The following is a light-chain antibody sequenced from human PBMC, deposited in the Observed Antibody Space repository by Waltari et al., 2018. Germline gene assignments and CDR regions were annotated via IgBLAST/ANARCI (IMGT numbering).Light chain of an antibody. CDR1: QSVSTSN. CDR2: GAS. J-gene: IGKJ2*01. V-gene: IGKV3-20*01. CDR3: QQYDSSPPRYT. Sequence: IVLTQSPGTLSLSPGERATLSCRASQSVSTSNLSWYQQKPGQAPELLIYGASRRATGIPDRFSGSGSWSDFTLMISRLEREEFAVYHCQQYDSSPPRYTFGQGTMLEI.